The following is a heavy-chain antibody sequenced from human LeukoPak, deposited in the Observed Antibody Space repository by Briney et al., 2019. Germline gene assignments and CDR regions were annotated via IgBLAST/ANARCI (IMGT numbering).Heavy chain of an antibody. J-gene: IGHJ5*02. CDR3: ARDQTEGPNSSGYYNWFDP. CDR2: IIPIFGTA. Sequence: SVKVSCKASGGTFSGYAISWVRQAPGQGLEWMGGIIPIFGTANYAQKFQGRVTITTDESTSTAYMELSSLRSEDTAVYYCARDQTEGPNSSGYYNWFDPWGQGTLVTVSS. D-gene: IGHD3-22*01. CDR1: GGTFSGYA. V-gene: IGHV1-69*05.